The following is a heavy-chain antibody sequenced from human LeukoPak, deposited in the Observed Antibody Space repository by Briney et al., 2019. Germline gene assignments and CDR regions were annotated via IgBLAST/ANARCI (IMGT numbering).Heavy chain of an antibody. CDR2: TSGSGDST. CDR3: AKSGATNVASWFDP. V-gene: IGHV3-23*01. J-gene: IGHJ5*02. CDR1: GFTFSTYV. Sequence: GGSLRLSCAASGFTFSTYVMSWVRQAPGKGLEWVSATSGSGDSTFYADSVKGRFTISRDNSKNTLYLQMNSLRAEDTAVYYCAKSGATNVASWFDPWGQGTLVTVSS. D-gene: IGHD1-26*01.